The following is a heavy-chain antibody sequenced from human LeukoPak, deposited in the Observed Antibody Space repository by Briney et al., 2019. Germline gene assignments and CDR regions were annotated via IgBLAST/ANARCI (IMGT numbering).Heavy chain of an antibody. CDR2: IWYDGSNK. CDR1: GFSFSGYG. Sequence: GGSLRLSCAASGFSFSGYGMHWVRQAPGKGLEWVAVIWYDGSNKYYADSVKGRFTISRDNSKNTLYLQMNSLRAEDTAVYYCARDGLDYYYDSSGYLHWGQGTLVTVSS. V-gene: IGHV3-33*01. D-gene: IGHD3-22*01. J-gene: IGHJ4*02. CDR3: ARDGLDYYYDSSGYLH.